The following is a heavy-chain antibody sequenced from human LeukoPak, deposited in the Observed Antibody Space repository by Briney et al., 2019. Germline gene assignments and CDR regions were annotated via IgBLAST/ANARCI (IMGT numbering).Heavy chain of an antibody. D-gene: IGHD6-13*01. CDR1: GGSISSGGYY. V-gene: IGHV4-30-2*01. J-gene: IGHJ5*02. Sequence: SETLSLTCTVSGGSISSGGYYWSWIRQPPGKGLEWIGYIYHSGSTYYNPSLKSRVTISVDRSKNQFSLKLSSVTAADTAVYYCARDWEAAAGNWFDPWGQGTLVTVSS. CDR2: IYHSGST. CDR3: ARDWEAAAGNWFDP.